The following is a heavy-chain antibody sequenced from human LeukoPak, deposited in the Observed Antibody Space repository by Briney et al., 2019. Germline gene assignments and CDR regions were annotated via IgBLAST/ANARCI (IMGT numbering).Heavy chain of an antibody. CDR1: GFTFSSYA. CDR3: AKDRHCSSTSCLPFDY. CDR2: ISGSGGST. V-gene: IGHV3-23*01. D-gene: IGHD2-2*01. J-gene: IGHJ4*02. Sequence: QAGGSLRLSCAASGFTFSSYAMSWVRQAPGKGLEWVSAISGSGGSTYYADSVRGRFTISRDNSKNTLYLQMNSLRAEDTAVYYCAKDRHCSSTSCLPFDYWGQGTLVTVSS.